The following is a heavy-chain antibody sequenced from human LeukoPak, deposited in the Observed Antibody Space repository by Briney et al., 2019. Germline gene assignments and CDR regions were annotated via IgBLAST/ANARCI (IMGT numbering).Heavy chain of an antibody. CDR1: GYTFTSYG. D-gene: IGHD3-16*02. CDR2: ISAYNGNT. V-gene: IGHV1-18*01. CDR3: ARVEGVGMITFGGVIAPHW. J-gene: IGHJ4*02. Sequence: ASVTVSCKASGYTFTSYGISWVRQAPGQGREGMGWISAYNGNTNYAQKLQGRFTMTTDTSTSTAYMELRSLRSDDTAVYYCARVEGVGMITFGGVIAPHWWGQGTLVTVSS.